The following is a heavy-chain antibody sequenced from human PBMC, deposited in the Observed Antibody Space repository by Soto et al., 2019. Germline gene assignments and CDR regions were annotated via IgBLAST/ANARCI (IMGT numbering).Heavy chain of an antibody. D-gene: IGHD3-16*01. CDR2: LYYSDNT. Sequence: KTSETLSLTCTVSGGSISPFYWIWVRQPPGKGLEWIGYLYYSDNTNYNPSLKSRVTISVDASKNQVSLRLTSVTAADTAVYYCARVGGVAARTFDYWGQGTVVTVSS. CDR1: GGSISPFY. J-gene: IGHJ4*02. V-gene: IGHV4-59*01. CDR3: ARVGGVAARTFDY.